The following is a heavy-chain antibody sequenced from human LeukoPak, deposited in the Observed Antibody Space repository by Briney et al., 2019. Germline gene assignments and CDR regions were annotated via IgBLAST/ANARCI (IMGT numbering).Heavy chain of an antibody. D-gene: IGHD1-26*01. V-gene: IGHV3-30*03. CDR1: GFTFSSYG. CDR3: ARDIKGGAYYYYGMDV. Sequence: GGSLRLSCAASGFTFSSYGMHWVRQAPGKGLEWVAVISYDGSNKYYADSVKGRFTISRDNSKNTLFLQMDSLRAEDTAVYYRARDIKGGAYYYYGMDVWGQGTTVTVSS. J-gene: IGHJ6*02. CDR2: ISYDGSNK.